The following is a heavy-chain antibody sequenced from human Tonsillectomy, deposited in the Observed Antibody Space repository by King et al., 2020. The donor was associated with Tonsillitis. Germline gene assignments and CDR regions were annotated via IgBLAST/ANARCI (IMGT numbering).Heavy chain of an antibody. CDR3: AKGGCSSTSCYYDCDY. CDR1: GFTFSSYA. J-gene: IGHJ4*02. D-gene: IGHD2-2*01. Sequence: VQLVESGGGLVQPGGSLRLSCAASGFTFSSYAMSWVRQAPGKGLEGVSAISGSGGSTYYADSVKGRFTISRDNSKNTLYLQMNSLRAEETAVYYCAKGGCSSTSCYYDCDYWGQGTLVTVSS. CDR2: ISGSGGST. V-gene: IGHV3-23*04.